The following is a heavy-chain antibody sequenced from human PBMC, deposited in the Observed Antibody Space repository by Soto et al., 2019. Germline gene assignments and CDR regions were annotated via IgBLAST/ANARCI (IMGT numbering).Heavy chain of an antibody. CDR3: ARDYGDYDGYYYYGMDV. V-gene: IGHV3-66*01. CDR2: IYSGGST. D-gene: IGHD4-17*01. CDR1: GFTVSSNY. J-gene: IGHJ6*02. Sequence: PGGSLRLSCAASGFTVSSNYMSWVRQAPGKGLEWVSVIYSGGSTYYADSVKGRFTISRDNSKNTLYLQMNSLRAEDTAVYYCARDYGDYDGYYYYGMDVWGQGATVTVSS.